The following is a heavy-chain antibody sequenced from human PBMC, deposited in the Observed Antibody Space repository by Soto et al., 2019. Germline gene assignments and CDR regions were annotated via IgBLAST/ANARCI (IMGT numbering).Heavy chain of an antibody. CDR1: GVTFNNYA. CDR3: AKGSVVVAAKFDS. D-gene: IGHD2-21*02. V-gene: IGHV3-23*01. CDR2: ISSSGYST. J-gene: IGHJ4*02. Sequence: PGGSLRLSCAASGVTFNNYAMSWVRQAPGKGLEWVSAISSSGYSTYYADSVKGRFTISRDNSKNTVYLQMNNLRAEDTAVYYCAKGSVVVAAKFDSWGQGTLVTVSS.